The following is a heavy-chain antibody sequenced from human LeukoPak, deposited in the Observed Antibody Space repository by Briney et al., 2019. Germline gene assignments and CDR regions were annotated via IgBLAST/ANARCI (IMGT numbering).Heavy chain of an antibody. CDR3: ARSTYCGGDCYPALGY. D-gene: IGHD2-21*02. Sequence: GGSLRLSCAASGFTFSSYSMNWVRQAPGKGPEWVSYISSSNNTIYYADSVKGRFTISRDNAKNSLYLQMNSLRDEDTAVYYCARSTYCGGDCYPALGYWGQGTLVTVSS. CDR1: GFTFSSYS. CDR2: ISSSNNTI. J-gene: IGHJ4*02. V-gene: IGHV3-48*02.